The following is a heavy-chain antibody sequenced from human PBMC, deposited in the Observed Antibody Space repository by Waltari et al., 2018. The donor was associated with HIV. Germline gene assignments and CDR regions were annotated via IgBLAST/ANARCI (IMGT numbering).Heavy chain of an antibody. V-gene: IGHV3-23*01. D-gene: IGHD6-13*01. CDR2: ISGIAYST. CDR1: GFTFSNYA. J-gene: IGHJ6*02. Sequence: EGQLLESGGGLVQPGGSLRLSCAASGFTFSNYAMNWVRQAPGKGLEGVSAISGIAYSTYDADSGKGRFTISRDNSQNKLFLQMNSLRADDTAIYCCAKEHQYSHTWYSFYGMDVWGQGTTVTVSS. CDR3: AKEHQYSHTWYSFYGMDV.